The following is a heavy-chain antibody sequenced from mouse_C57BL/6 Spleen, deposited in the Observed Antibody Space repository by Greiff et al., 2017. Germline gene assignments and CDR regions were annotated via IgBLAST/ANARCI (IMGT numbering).Heavy chain of an antibody. Sequence: QVQLQQSGAELVKPGASVKLSCKASGYTFTSYWMQWVKQRPGQGLEWIGEIDPSDSYTNYNQKFKGKATLTVDTSSSTAYMQLSSLTSEDSAVYYCARGAGYDPFAYWGQGTLVTVSA. CDR1: GYTFTSYW. V-gene: IGHV1-50*01. D-gene: IGHD2-2*01. J-gene: IGHJ3*01. CDR3: ARGAGYDPFAY. CDR2: IDPSDSYT.